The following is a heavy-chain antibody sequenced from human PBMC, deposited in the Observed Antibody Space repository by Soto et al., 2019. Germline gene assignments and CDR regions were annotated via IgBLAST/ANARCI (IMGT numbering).Heavy chain of an antibody. CDR2: ISYDGSNK. D-gene: IGHD5-18*01. J-gene: IGHJ4*02. V-gene: IGHV3-30*18. Sequence: GGSLRLSCAASGFTFSSYGMHWVRQAPGKGLEWVAVISYDGSNKYYADSVKGRFTIPRDNSKNTLYLQMNSLRAEDTAVYYCAKEHSYGYDHFDYWGQGTLVTVSS. CDR1: GFTFSSYG. CDR3: AKEHSYGYDHFDY.